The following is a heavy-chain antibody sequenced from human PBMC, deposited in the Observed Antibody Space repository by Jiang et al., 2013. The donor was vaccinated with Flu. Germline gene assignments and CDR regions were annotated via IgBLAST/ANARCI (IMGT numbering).Heavy chain of an antibody. CDR1: GYTFTAYY. Sequence: VQLVESGAEVKKPGASVKVSCKASGYTFTAYYMHWVRQAPGQGLEWMGWINPNRGGTNYAQKFQARVTMTRDTSLSTVYMELSSLRSDDTAVYYCARGGPFGAVSCDFWGQGTLVTVSS. J-gene: IGHJ4*02. D-gene: IGHD4/OR15-4a*01. V-gene: IGHV1-2*02. CDR3: ARGGPFGAVSCDF. CDR2: INPNRGGT.